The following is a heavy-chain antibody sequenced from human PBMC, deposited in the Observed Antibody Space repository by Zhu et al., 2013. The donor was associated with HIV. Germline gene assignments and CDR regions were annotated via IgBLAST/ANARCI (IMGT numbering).Heavy chain of an antibody. CDR2: ISSSSSTI. Sequence: EVQLVESGGGLVQPGGSLRLSCAASGFTFSSYSMNWVRQAPGKGLEWVSYISSSSSTIYYADSVKGRFTISRDNAKNSLYLQMNSLRAEDTAVYYCARDRKVATILHWFDPWGQGTLVTVSS. V-gene: IGHV3-48*04. D-gene: IGHD5-12*01. J-gene: IGHJ5*02. CDR3: ARDRKVATILHWFDP. CDR1: GFTFSSYS.